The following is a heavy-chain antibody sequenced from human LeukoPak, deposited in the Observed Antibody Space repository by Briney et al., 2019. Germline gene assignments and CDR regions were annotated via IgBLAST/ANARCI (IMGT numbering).Heavy chain of an antibody. Sequence: GSLRLSCAASGFSFSSYGMHWVRRAPGKGLEWVSIISGSGGSTYYADSVKGRFTISRDNSKNTLYLQMNSLRAEDTAVYYCAGDLNYDYWSGYPHYYGMDVWGQGTTVTVSS. CDR3: AGDLNYDYWSGYPHYYGMDV. V-gene: IGHV3-23*01. CDR2: ISGSGGST. J-gene: IGHJ6*02. CDR1: GFSFSSYG. D-gene: IGHD3-3*01.